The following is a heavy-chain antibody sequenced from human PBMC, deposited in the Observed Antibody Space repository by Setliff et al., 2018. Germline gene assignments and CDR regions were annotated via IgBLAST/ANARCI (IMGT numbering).Heavy chain of an antibody. D-gene: IGHD3-22*01. CDR3: AGAHTWSLPNDNSGYPGWFDP. CDR2: IHHSGKA. CDR1: GFSISSGYY. Sequence: PSETLSLTCAVSGFSISSGYYWGWIRQPPGKGLEWIVNIHHSGKAYYNPSLKSRVTISVDTSKYQFSLKVSSVTAADTAVYYCAGAHTWSLPNDNSGYPGWFDPWGQGTLVTVSS. J-gene: IGHJ5*02. V-gene: IGHV4-38-2*01.